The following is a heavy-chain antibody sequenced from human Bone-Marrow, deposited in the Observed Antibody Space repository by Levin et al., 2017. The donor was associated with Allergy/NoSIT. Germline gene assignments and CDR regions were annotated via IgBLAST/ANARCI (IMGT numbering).Heavy chain of an antibody. J-gene: IGHJ4*02. Sequence: PGGSLRLSCVASGFSFTNAWMSWVRQAPGKGLEWVGRIKSKIEGGPTDYAAPVEGRFTISRDESKETLYLQMSSLKTEDTGVYYCTTAGYGYGDSPANPPFDYWGQGILVSVSS. CDR3: TTAGYGYGDSPANPPFDY. V-gene: IGHV3-15*01. D-gene: IGHD4-17*01. CDR1: GFSFTNAW. CDR2: IKSKIEGGPT.